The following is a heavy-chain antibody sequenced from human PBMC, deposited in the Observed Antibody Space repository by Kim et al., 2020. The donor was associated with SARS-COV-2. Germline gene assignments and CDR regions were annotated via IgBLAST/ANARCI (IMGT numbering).Heavy chain of an antibody. CDR3: ARSAELPHDAFDI. CDR1: GYTFTYRY. V-gene: IGHV1-45*02. Sequence: SVKVSCKASGYTFTYRYLHWVRQAPGQALEWMGWITPFNGNTNYAQKFQDRVTITRDRSMSTAYMELSSLRSEDTAMYYCARSAELPHDAFDIWGQGTMVTVSS. CDR2: ITPFNGNT. D-gene: IGHD1-7*01. J-gene: IGHJ3*02.